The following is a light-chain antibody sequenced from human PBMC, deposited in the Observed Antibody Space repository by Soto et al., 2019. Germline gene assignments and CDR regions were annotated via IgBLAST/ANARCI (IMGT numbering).Light chain of an antibody. J-gene: IGKJ4*01. CDR3: QQYIHWPPLT. CDR2: GAS. V-gene: IGKV3-15*01. CDR1: QSVRSN. Sequence: EIVLTQSPATLSVSPGERATLSCRASQSVRSNLAWYQQKPGQGPRLLIFGASTRATDIPARFSGSGFGTEFTLTISSLQSEDFAVYYCQQYIHWPPLTFGGGTKVEIK.